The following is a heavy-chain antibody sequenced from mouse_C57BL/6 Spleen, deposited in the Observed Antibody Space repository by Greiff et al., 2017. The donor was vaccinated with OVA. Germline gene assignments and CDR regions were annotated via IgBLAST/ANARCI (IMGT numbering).Heavy chain of an antibody. CDR2: INPNNGGT. CDR1: GYTFTDYY. CDR3: ASARGGTNGYFDV. Sequence: EVQLQQSGPELVKPGASVKLSCKASGYTFTDYYMNWVKQRPGKSLEWIGSINPNNGGTKYNEKFKGKATLTVDKPSSTAYMEIRSLTSEDSAFYCCASARGGTNGYFDVWGTGTTVTVSS. D-gene: IGHD1-1*01. V-gene: IGHV1-26*01. J-gene: IGHJ1*03.